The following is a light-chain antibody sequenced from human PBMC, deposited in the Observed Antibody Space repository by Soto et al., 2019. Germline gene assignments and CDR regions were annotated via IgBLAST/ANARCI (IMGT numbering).Light chain of an antibody. CDR3: CSYAGSNNYVA. CDR1: ISDVGGYNY. V-gene: IGLV2-8*01. CDR2: EVS. Sequence: QSALTQPPSASGSPGQSVTISCTGTISDVGGYNYVSWYQQHPGKAPKLMIYEVSERPSGVPDRFSGSKSGNTASLTVSGLQAEDEADYYCCSYAGSNNYVAFGGGTQLTVL. J-gene: IGLJ2*01.